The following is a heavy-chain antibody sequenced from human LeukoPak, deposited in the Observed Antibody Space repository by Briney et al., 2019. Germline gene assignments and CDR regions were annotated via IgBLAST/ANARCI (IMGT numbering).Heavy chain of an antibody. V-gene: IGHV4-34*01. CDR2: INHSGST. D-gene: IGHD3-3*01. Sequence: SETLSLTCAVYGGSFSGYYWSWIRQPPGKGLEWIGEINHSGSTNYNPSLKSRVTISVDTSKNQFSLKLSSVTAADTAVYYCARSGYDFWSGYPHFDYWGQGTLVTVSS. CDR1: GGSFSGYY. J-gene: IGHJ4*02. CDR3: ARSGYDFWSGYPHFDY.